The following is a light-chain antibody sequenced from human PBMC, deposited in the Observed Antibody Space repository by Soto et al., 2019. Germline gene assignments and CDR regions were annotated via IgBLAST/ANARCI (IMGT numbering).Light chain of an antibody. J-gene: IGKJ5*01. V-gene: IGKV3-15*01. CDR1: QSVSSN. CDR2: GAY. Sequence: EIVLTHSPAPLSVTPRERATLSCRASQSVSSNAALYQQKASQAPRLLVYGAYTRATGIPASFSGSGSRTQFTLTMSSLQSEDFGVYYWQQYNNWHPITVVQGTRLESK. CDR3: QQYNNWHPIT.